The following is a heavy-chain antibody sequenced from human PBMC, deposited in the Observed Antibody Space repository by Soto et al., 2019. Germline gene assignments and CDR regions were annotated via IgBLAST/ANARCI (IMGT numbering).Heavy chain of an antibody. J-gene: IGHJ5*02. CDR1: GGSISSGGYY. CDR3: ARGSTAPFLEWLYNWFDP. V-gene: IGHV4-31*03. D-gene: IGHD3-3*01. Sequence: SETLSLTCTVSGGSISSGGYYWSWIRQHPGKGLEWIGYIYYSGSTYYNPSLKSRVTISVDTSKNQFSLKLSSVTAADTAVYYCARGSTAPFLEWLYNWFDPWGQGTLVTVSS. CDR2: IYYSGST.